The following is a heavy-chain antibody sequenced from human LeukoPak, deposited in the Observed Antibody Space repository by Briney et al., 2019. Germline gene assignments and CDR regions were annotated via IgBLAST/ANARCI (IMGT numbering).Heavy chain of an antibody. D-gene: IGHD6-13*01. Sequence: GGSLRLSCAASGFTFSSYGMHWVRQAPGKGLEWVAFIQYDGSNKYYADPVKGRFTISRDNSKNTLYLQMNSLRAEDTAVYYCAKLYSSSSLDYWGQGTLVTVSS. V-gene: IGHV3-30*02. CDR2: IQYDGSNK. CDR1: GFTFSSYG. CDR3: AKLYSSSSLDY. J-gene: IGHJ4*02.